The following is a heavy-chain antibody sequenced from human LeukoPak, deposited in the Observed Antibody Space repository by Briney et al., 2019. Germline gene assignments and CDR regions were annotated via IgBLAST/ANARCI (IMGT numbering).Heavy chain of an antibody. CDR3: AIRYYQLPAMDV. Sequence: GGSLRLSCAASGFTFSSYRMSWVRQAPGKGLEWMANIKQDGSEKYYVDSVKGRFTISRDNAKNSLYLQMNSLRAEDTAVYYCAIRYYQLPAMDVWGKGTTVTVSS. CDR2: IKQDGSEK. D-gene: IGHD2-2*01. J-gene: IGHJ6*03. CDR1: GFTFSSYR. V-gene: IGHV3-7*01.